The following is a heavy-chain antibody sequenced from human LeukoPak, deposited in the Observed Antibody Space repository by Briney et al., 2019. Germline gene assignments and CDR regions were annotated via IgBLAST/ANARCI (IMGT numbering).Heavy chain of an antibody. Sequence: PGGSLRLSCAASGVTFSSYAMNWVRPAPGRGLEWVSTISGRVGSRYYAESVKGRFTISRDNSKNTLFLQMNSLRAEETAVYYCAKDLWWFGEYDAFDFWGQGTMVTVSS. CDR1: GVTFSSYA. V-gene: IGHV3-23*01. J-gene: IGHJ3*01. CDR2: ISGRVGSR. CDR3: AKDLWWFGEYDAFDF. D-gene: IGHD3-10*01.